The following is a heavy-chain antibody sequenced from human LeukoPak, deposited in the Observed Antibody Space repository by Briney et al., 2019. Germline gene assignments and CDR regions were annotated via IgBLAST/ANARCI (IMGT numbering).Heavy chain of an antibody. D-gene: IGHD3-3*01. V-gene: IGHV3-49*04. CDR3: AREFGGGVDY. Sequence: PGRSLRLSCTASGFTFGDYAISWVRQAPGKGLGRVGFIRNKAYGGTTEYAASVKDRFTISRDDSKSIACLQMNSLKTEDTAVYYCAREFGGGVDYWGQGTLVTVSS. J-gene: IGHJ4*02. CDR2: IRNKAYGGTT. CDR1: GFTFGDYA.